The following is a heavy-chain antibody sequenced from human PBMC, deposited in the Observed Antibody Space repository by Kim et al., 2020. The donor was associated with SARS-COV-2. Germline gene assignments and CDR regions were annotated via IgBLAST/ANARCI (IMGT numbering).Heavy chain of an antibody. D-gene: IGHD6-13*01. J-gene: IGHJ6*02. CDR3: ARGLRGQQLANYYYYGMDV. CDR2: ISYDGSNK. Sequence: GGSLRLSCAASGFTFSSYAMHWVRQAPGKGLEWVAVISYDGSNKYYADSVKGRFTISRDNSKNTLYLQMNSLRAEDTAVYYCARGLRGQQLANYYYYGMDVWGQGTTVTVSS. V-gene: IGHV3-30*04. CDR1: GFTFSSYA.